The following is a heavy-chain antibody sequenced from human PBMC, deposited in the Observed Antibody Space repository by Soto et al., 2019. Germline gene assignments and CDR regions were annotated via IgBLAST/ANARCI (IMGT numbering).Heavy chain of an antibody. J-gene: IGHJ4*02. CDR1: GGSISSGDYY. CDR2: IYYSVST. V-gene: IGHV4-30-4*01. Sequence: QVQLQESGPGLVKPSQTLSLTCTVSGGSISSGDYYWSWIRQPPGKGLEWIGYIYYSVSTYYNPPLKSRVTISVDTSKNQFSLKLSSVTAADTAVYYCAREDNYYDSSGSDYWGQGTLVTVSS. D-gene: IGHD3-22*01. CDR3: AREDNYYDSSGSDY.